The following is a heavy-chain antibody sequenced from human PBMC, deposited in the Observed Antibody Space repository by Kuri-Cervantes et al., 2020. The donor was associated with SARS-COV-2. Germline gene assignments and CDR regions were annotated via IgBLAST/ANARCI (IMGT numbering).Heavy chain of an antibody. CDR1: GGAFSGYY. D-gene: IGHD3-22*01. CDR2: IKQDGSEK. CDR3: ARAYPTRFTGMIVVVITHALDY. J-gene: IGHJ4*02. V-gene: IGHV3-7*01. Sequence: GESLKISCAVYGGAFSGYYWSWIRQAPGKGLEWVANIKQDGSEKYYVDSVKGRFTISRDNAKNSLYLQMNSLRAEDTAVYYCARAYPTRFTGMIVVVITHALDYWGQGNLV.